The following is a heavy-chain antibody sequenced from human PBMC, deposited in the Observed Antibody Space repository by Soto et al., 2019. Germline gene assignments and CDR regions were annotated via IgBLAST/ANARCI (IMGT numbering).Heavy chain of an antibody. J-gene: IGHJ6*02. Sequence: PSETLSLTCSVYGGSFSGYYWSWIRQPPGKGLEWIGEINDSGITNYNPSLKSRVTMSVDTSKNQLSLKLNSVTAAGTAVYYCARVTRGDYLLTFSLRGMDVWGQGTTVTVSS. CDR3: ARVTRGDYLLTFSLRGMDV. CDR2: INDSGIT. CDR1: GGSFSGYY. D-gene: IGHD4-17*01. V-gene: IGHV4-34*01.